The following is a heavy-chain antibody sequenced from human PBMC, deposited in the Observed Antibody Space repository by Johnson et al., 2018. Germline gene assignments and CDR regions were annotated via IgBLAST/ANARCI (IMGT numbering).Heavy chain of an antibody. CDR2: ISYDGSNE. V-gene: IGHV3-30*18. CDR1: GFTFSRYV. CDR3: AKGGYYDNTGYLCAFDI. J-gene: IGHJ3*02. D-gene: IGHD3-22*01. Sequence: QVQLVQSGGGVVQXGRSLGLSCTASGFTFSRYVMHWVRQAPGKGLEWVALISYDGSNEYYADSVKGRFTISRDNSKNTLYLQMNSLRAEATAVYYCAKGGYYDNTGYLCAFDIWGQGTMVTVSS.